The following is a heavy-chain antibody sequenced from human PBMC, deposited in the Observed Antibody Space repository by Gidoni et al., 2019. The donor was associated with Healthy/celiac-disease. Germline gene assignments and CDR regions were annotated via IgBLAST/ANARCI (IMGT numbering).Heavy chain of an antibody. Sequence: QVPLVQSGAEVKKPGASVKVSCKASGYTFNGYYMNWVRPAPGQGLEWLGWINPNRGGTNYAQKVQGRVTMTRDTSISTAYMELSRLRSDDTAVYYCARVLITIFATGPLYYFDYWGQGTLVTVSS. D-gene: IGHD3-3*01. CDR3: ARVLITIFATGPLYYFDY. V-gene: IGHV1-2*02. CDR2: INPNRGGT. CDR1: GYTFNGYY. J-gene: IGHJ4*02.